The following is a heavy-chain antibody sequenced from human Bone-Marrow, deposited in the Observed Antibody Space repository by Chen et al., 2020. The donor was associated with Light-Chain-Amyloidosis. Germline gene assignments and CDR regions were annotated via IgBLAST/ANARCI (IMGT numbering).Heavy chain of an antibody. CDR1: GFTFGDYA. Sequence: VESWGGLVQPGRSLRLSCIGSGFTFGDYAMSWVRQAPGKGLEWVGFIRPKADGGTTDYAASVKGRFTISRDDSKSIAYLQMNSLKTEDTALYYCTRDSLVASVRGMDVWGQGTTVIVSS. CDR2: IRPKADGGTT. D-gene: IGHD5-12*01. CDR3: TRDSLVASVRGMDV. V-gene: IGHV3-49*04. J-gene: IGHJ6*02.